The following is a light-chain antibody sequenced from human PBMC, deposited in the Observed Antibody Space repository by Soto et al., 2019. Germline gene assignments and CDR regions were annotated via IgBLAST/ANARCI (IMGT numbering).Light chain of an antibody. CDR1: SSNIGSNY. Sequence: QAVVTQPPSASGTPGQRVTISCSGSSSNIGSNYVYWYQQLPGTAPKIIIYRNNQRPSGVPDRISGSKSGTSDSLAISGLRSEDEADYYCSALDDSLSGYVFGTGTKLTVL. CDR2: RNN. CDR3: SALDDSLSGYV. J-gene: IGLJ1*01. V-gene: IGLV1-47*01.